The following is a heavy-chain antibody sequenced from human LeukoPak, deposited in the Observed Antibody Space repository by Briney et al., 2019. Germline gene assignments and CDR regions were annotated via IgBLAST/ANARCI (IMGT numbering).Heavy chain of an antibody. CDR1: GGSFSGYY. Sequence: SETLSLTCAVYGGSFSGYYWSWIRQPPGKGLEWIGEINHSGNTNYNPSLKSRVTISVDTSKNQFSLKLSSVTAADTAVYYCARGPTYGDYPYYFDYWGQGTLVTVSS. J-gene: IGHJ4*02. CDR3: ARGPTYGDYPYYFDY. V-gene: IGHV4-34*01. CDR2: INHSGNT. D-gene: IGHD4-17*01.